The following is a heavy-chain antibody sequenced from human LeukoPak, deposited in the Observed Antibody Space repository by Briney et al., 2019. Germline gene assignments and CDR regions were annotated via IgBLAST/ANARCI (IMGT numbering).Heavy chain of an antibody. Sequence: GGSLRLSCAASGFTFSSYAMHWVRQAPGKGLEWVAVISYDGSNKYYADSVKGRFTISRDNSKNTLYLQMNSLRAEDTAVYYCARDRSRQRSKPDYGGQGTLVTVSS. CDR3: ARDRSRQRSKPDY. V-gene: IGHV3-30-3*01. CDR2: ISYDGSNK. CDR1: GFTFSSYA. J-gene: IGHJ4*02.